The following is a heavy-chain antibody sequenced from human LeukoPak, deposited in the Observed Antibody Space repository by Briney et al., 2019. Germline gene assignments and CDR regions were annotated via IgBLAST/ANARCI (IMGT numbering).Heavy chain of an antibody. CDR2: ISGSGGST. Sequence: SGGSLRLSCAASGFIFSSYAMSWVRQATGRGLEWVSGISGSGGSTVYADSVQGRFTISRDNSKNTLYLQMNSLRAEDTAVYYCAKDQGSGHGTYTWGSFDYWGLETRVTVSS. J-gene: IGHJ4*01. CDR3: AKDQGSGHGTYTWGSFDY. CDR1: GFIFSSYA. D-gene: IGHD1-1*01. V-gene: IGHV3-23*01.